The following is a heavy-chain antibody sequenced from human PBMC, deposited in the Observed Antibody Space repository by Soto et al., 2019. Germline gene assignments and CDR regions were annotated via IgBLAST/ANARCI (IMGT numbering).Heavy chain of an antibody. V-gene: IGHV4-31*03. D-gene: IGHD5-12*01. CDR3: ARADAYDSSFFDS. J-gene: IGHJ4*02. CDR2: IYHTGGT. Sequence: QVQLQEMGPGLVKPSQTLTITCTVSGDSVNSAYWSWIRQLPGKGLEWMGNIYHTGGTFYNPSLKSRVAISIDTSKPLFSLKVRSVTAADTAVYYCARADAYDSSFFDSWGQGTVVTVSS. CDR1: GDSVNSAY.